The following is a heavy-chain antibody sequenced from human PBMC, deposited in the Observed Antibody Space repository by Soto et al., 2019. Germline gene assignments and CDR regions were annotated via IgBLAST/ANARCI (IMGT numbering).Heavy chain of an antibody. CDR2: INAGNGNT. CDR3: ARDVFWSDNWFAP. CDR1: GYTFTSYA. V-gene: IGHV1-3*01. D-gene: IGHD3-3*01. Sequence: ASVKVSCKASGYTFTSYAMHWVRQAPGQRLEWMGWINAGNGNTKYSQKFQGRVTITRDTSASTAYMELSSLRSEDTAVYYCARDVFWSDNWFAPGGQETLVPVS. J-gene: IGHJ5*02.